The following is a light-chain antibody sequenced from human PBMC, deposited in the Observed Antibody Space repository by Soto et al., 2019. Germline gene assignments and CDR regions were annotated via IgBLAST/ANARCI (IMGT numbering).Light chain of an antibody. Sequence: EIVLTQSPGTLSLSRGERGTLSYRASQGVSSSQLAWYQQKPGQAPRLLIYGASSRATGIPDRFSGSGSGTDFTLSISRLEPEDFAVYYWQHYANSLVTFGQGSKVEI. CDR3: QHYANSLVT. CDR1: QGVSSSQ. V-gene: IGKV3-20*01. J-gene: IGKJ1*01. CDR2: GAS.